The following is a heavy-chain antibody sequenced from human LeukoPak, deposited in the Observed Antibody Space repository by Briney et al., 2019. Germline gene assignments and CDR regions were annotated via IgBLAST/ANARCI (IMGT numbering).Heavy chain of an antibody. J-gene: IGHJ3*02. Sequence: GASVKVSCKASGYTFTSYGISWVRQAPGQGLEWMGWISAYNGSTNYAQKLQGRVTMTTDTSTSTAYMELRSLRSDDTAVYYCARDRSSSSWHPDAFDIWGQGTMVTVSS. V-gene: IGHV1-18*01. CDR2: ISAYNGST. CDR1: GYTFTSYG. CDR3: ARDRSSSSWHPDAFDI. D-gene: IGHD6-13*01.